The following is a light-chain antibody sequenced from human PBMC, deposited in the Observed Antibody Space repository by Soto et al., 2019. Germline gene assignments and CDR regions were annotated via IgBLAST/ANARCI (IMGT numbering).Light chain of an antibody. CDR3: QHRRT. J-gene: IGKJ1*01. Sequence: NPVSLSPSTLSAFIGDRVTIDCRASQNINNWNDWCQQKPGXXPKFLIYDDSTWESGVPSRFSGGGCGTKFSLTLSSLHVDYFGNYYCQHRRTFGQGTKVDIK. CDR1: QNINNW. V-gene: IGKV1-5*01. CDR2: DDS.